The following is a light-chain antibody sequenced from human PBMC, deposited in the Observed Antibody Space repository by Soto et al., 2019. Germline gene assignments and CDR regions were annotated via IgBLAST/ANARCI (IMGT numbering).Light chain of an antibody. Sequence: EIVLTQSPGTLSLSPGERATLSCRASQSVSSSYLAWYQQKPGQAPRLLIYGASSRATGIPDRFSGSGSGTDFTLTISRLEPEDFAVYYCQQCGSSPPNTFGQGTKVEFK. CDR3: QQCGSSPPNT. CDR2: GAS. V-gene: IGKV3-20*01. J-gene: IGKJ1*01. CDR1: QSVSSSY.